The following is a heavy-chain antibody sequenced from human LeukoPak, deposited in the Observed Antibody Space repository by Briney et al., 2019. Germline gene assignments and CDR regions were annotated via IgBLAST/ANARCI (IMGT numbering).Heavy chain of an antibody. CDR3: AKDPLTYYYDSSGYQIFDY. V-gene: IGHV3-23*01. Sequence: GGSLRLSCAASGFTFSSYAMSWVRQAPRKGLEWVSAISGSGGSTYYADSVKGRFTISRDNSKNTLYLQMNSLRAEDTAVYYCAKDPLTYYYDSSGYQIFDYWGQGTLVTVSS. CDR1: GFTFSSYA. D-gene: IGHD3-22*01. J-gene: IGHJ4*02. CDR2: ISGSGGST.